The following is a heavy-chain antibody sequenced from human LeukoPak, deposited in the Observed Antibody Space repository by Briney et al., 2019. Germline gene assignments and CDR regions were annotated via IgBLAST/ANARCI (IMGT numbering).Heavy chain of an antibody. CDR1: GYTFTGYY. Sequence: ASVKVSCKASGYTFTGYYMHWVRQAPGQGLEWMGWISAYNGNTNYAQKLQGRVTMTTDTSTSTAYMELRSLRSDDTAVYYCAREAELRAGLDYWGQGTLVTVSS. J-gene: IGHJ4*02. V-gene: IGHV1-18*04. CDR2: ISAYNGNT. CDR3: AREAELRAGLDY. D-gene: IGHD1-26*01.